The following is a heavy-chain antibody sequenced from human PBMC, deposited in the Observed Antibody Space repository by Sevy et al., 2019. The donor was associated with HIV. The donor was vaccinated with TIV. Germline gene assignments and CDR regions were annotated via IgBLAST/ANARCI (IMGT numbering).Heavy chain of an antibody. V-gene: IGHV3-21*01. J-gene: IGHJ4*02. CDR1: GFTFSIYT. Sequence: GGSLRLSCAASGFTFSIYTMNWVRQAPGKGLEWVSSISSSTYIYYADSVRGRFTISRDNAKNSLYLQMHSLRAEDTAVYYCASGSLDSTGYPFDYWGQRTLVTVSS. D-gene: IGHD3-22*01. CDR2: ISSSTYI. CDR3: ASGSLDSTGYPFDY.